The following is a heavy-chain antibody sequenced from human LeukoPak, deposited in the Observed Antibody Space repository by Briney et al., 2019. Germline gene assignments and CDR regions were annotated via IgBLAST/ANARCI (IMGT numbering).Heavy chain of an antibody. Sequence: ASVKVSCKASGYTFTSYDINWVRQATGQGLAWMGWMNPNSGNTGYAQKFQGRVTMTRNTSISTAYMELSSLRSEDTAVYYCARDLVGAAAFDAFDIWGQGTMVTVSS. D-gene: IGHD1-26*01. CDR3: ARDLVGAAAFDAFDI. V-gene: IGHV1-8*01. CDR2: MNPNSGNT. CDR1: GYTFTSYD. J-gene: IGHJ3*02.